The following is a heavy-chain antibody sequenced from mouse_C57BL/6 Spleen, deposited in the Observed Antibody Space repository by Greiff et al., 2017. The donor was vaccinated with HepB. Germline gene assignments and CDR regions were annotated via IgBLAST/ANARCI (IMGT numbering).Heavy chain of an antibody. D-gene: IGHD2-1*01. CDR3: ARSAIYYGNYYAMDY. J-gene: IGHJ4*01. V-gene: IGHV1-4*01. CDR1: GYTFTSYT. CDR2: INPSSGYT. Sequence: QVQLKESGAELARPGASVKMSCKASGYTFTSYTMHWVKQRPGQGLEWIGYINPSSGYTKYNQKFKDKATLTADKSSSTAYMQLSSLTSEDSAVYYCARSAIYYGNYYAMDYWGQGTSVTVSS.